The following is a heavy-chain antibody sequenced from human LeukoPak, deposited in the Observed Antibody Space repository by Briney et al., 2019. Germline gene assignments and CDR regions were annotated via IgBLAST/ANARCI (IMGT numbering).Heavy chain of an antibody. Sequence: ASVKVSCKASGGTFSSHAISWVRQAPGQGLEWMGGIIPIFGTANYAQKFQGRVTITADESTSTAYMELSSLRSEDTAVYYCAVLWSGYLDWFDPWGQGTLVTVSS. CDR3: AVLWSGYLDWFDP. D-gene: IGHD3-3*01. V-gene: IGHV1-69*13. J-gene: IGHJ5*02. CDR2: IIPIFGTA. CDR1: GGTFSSHA.